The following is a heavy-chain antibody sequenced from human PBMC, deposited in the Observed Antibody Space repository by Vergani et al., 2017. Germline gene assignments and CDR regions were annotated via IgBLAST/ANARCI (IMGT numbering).Heavy chain of an antibody. J-gene: IGHJ5*02. CDR1: GYTFTGYD. V-gene: IGHV1-2*02. CDR3: ARDDWFDP. Sequence: QVQLVQSGAEVKKPGASVKVSCKASGYTFTGYDMHWVRQAPGQGLEWMGWINPTSGGTHYAQKFQGRVTMTRDTSISTAYMELSRLRSDDTAVYYCARDDWFDPWGQGTLVTVSS. CDR2: INPTSGGT.